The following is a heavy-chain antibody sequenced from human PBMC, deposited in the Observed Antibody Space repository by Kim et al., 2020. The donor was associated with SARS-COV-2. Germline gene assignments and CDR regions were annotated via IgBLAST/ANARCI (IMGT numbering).Heavy chain of an antibody. CDR3: AKVSRLWFGELVGAFDI. V-gene: IGHV3-23*01. Sequence: VKGRFTISRDNSKNTLYLQMNSLRAEDTAVYYCAKVSRLWFGELVGAFDIWGQGTMVTVSS. D-gene: IGHD3-10*01. J-gene: IGHJ3*02.